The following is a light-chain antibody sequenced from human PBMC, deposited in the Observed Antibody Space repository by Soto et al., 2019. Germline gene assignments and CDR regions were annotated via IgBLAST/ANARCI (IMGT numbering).Light chain of an antibody. CDR2: SDN. J-gene: IGLJ1*01. CDR3: AAWDDRMSGRV. V-gene: IGLV1-47*02. Sequence: QSVLTQSPSTSGTPGQRVTISCSGNTANIGKNYVYWYQQLPGPAPQLLIYSDNQRPSWVPARFSVSKSDTSASLAIRGRLSEDEAVYYCAAWDDRMSGRVFGGGTKVTVL. CDR1: TANIGKNY.